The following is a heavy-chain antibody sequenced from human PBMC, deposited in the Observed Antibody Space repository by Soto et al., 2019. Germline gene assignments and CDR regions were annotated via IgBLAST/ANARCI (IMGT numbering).Heavy chain of an antibody. Sequence: SETLSLTCTVSGGSISSYYWSWIRQPPGKGLEWIGYIYYSGSTNYNPSLKSRVTISVDTPKNQFSLKLSSVTAADTAVYYCARHAYDSSGYYYFDYWGQGTLVTVSS. D-gene: IGHD3-22*01. V-gene: IGHV4-59*08. CDR3: ARHAYDSSGYYYFDY. CDR2: IYYSGST. J-gene: IGHJ4*02. CDR1: GGSISSYY.